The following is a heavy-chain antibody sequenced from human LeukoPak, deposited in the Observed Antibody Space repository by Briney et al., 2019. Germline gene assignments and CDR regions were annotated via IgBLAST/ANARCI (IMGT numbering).Heavy chain of an antibody. J-gene: IGHJ4*02. CDR1: GFNTIKYA. D-gene: IGHD2-15*01. Sequence: GGSLRLFCAASGFNTIKYAMSWVRQDPGKGLQECSAISGRDRGTYGADSVKSRFTISRGNTKNKLFLQMNSLRLEDAAIFYCSKAPAGHCRGAICYSIDYWGREILVSVSS. CDR3: SKAPAGHCRGAICYSIDY. CDR2: ISGRDRGT. V-gene: IGHV3-23*01.